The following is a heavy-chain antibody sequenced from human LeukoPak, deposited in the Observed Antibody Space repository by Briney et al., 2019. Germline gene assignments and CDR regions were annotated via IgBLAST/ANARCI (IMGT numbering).Heavy chain of an antibody. CDR2: ISGSGGST. CDR1: GFTFSSYG. J-gene: IGHJ3*02. CDR3: ACDSSGSGAFDI. V-gene: IGHV3-23*01. Sequence: GGSLRLSCAASGFTFSSYGMSWVRQAPGKGLEWVSAISGSGGSTYYADSVKGRFTISRDNSKNTLYLQMNSLRAEDTAVYYCACDSSGSGAFDIWGQGTMVTVSS. D-gene: IGHD3-22*01.